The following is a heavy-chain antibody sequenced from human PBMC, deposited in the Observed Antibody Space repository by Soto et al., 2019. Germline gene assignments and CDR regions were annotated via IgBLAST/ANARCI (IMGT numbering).Heavy chain of an antibody. D-gene: IGHD3-22*01. CDR2: ISYDGSNK. J-gene: IGHJ4*02. CDR3: AKDRDSSGYYYLFDY. CDR1: GFTFSSYG. Sequence: QVQLVESGGGVVQPGRSLRLSCAASGFTFSSYGMHWVRQAPGKGLEWVAVISYDGSNKYYADSVKGRFTISRDNSKSTLYLQMNSLRAEDTAVYYCAKDRDSSGYYYLFDYWGQGTLVTVSS. V-gene: IGHV3-30*18.